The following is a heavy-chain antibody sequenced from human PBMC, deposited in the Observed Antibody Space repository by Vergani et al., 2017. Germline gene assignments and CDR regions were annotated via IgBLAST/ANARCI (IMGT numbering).Heavy chain of an antibody. D-gene: IGHD6-6*01. CDR1: GGSVSSGSYY. CDR2: IYYSGST. V-gene: IGHV4-61*10. J-gene: IGHJ3*02. Sequence: QVQLQESGPGLVKPSETLSLTCTVSGGSVSSGSYYWNWIRQPAGKGLEWIGYIYYSGSTNYNPSLKSRVTISVDTSKNQFSLKLSSVTAADTAVYYCASSYSSSPFGSLDIWGEGTMVTVSS. CDR3: ASSYSSSPFGSLDI.